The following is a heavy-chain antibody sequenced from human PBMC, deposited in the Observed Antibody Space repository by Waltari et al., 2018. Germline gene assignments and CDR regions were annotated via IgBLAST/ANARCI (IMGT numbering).Heavy chain of an antibody. D-gene: IGHD4-4*01. CDR2: INWNSGNI. CDR1: GFTFNDYA. V-gene: IGHV3-9*01. CDR3: VRTGYSGNYYYFDF. J-gene: IGHJ4*02. Sequence: VQLLESGGGVVQPGTSLRLSCAASGFTFNDYAMEWVRQAPGKGLDWVSGINWNSGNIGYADSVKGRFTISRDNAKNSLYLQMNSLRVEDTALYYCVRTGYSGNYYYFDFWGQGTLVTVSS.